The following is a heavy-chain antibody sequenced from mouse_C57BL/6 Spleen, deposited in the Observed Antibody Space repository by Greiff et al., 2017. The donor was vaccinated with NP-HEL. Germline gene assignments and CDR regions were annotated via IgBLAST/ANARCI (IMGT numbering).Heavy chain of an antibody. CDR1: GYTFTSYT. D-gene: IGHD2-12*01. Sequence: VQLQQSGAELARPGASVKMSCKASGYTFTSYTMHWVKQRPGQGLEWIGYINPSSGYTKYNQKFKDKATLTADKSSSTAYMQLSSLTSEDSAVYYCARKDDYYAMDYWGQGTSVTVSS. V-gene: IGHV1-4*01. J-gene: IGHJ4*01. CDR3: ARKDDYYAMDY. CDR2: INPSSGYT.